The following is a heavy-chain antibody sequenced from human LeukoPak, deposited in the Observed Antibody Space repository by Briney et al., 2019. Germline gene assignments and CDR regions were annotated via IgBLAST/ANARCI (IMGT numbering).Heavy chain of an antibody. D-gene: IGHD6-19*01. CDR3: AKDQKAGSSGWYGGMDV. Sequence: GGSLRLSCAASGFTFDDYAMHWVRQAPGKGLEWVSGISWNSGSIGYADSVKGRFTISRDNAKNSLYLQMNSLRAEDTALYYCAKDQKAGSSGWYGGMDVWGQGTTVTVSS. CDR1: GFTFDDYA. J-gene: IGHJ6*02. V-gene: IGHV3-9*01. CDR2: ISWNSGSI.